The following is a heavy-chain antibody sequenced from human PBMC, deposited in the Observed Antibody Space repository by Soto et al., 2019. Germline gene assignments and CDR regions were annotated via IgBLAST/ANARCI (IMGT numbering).Heavy chain of an antibody. J-gene: IGHJ5*02. V-gene: IGHV4-34*01. CDR3: ARAGKMVYAIRYRSWFDP. CDR1: GGSFSGYY. D-gene: IGHD2-8*01. Sequence: SETLSLTCAVYGGSFSGYYWSWIRQPPGKGLEWIGEINHSGSTNYNPSLKSRVTISVDTSKNQFSLKLSSVTAADTAVYYCARAGKMVYAIRYRSWFDPWGQGTLVTVSS. CDR2: INHSGST.